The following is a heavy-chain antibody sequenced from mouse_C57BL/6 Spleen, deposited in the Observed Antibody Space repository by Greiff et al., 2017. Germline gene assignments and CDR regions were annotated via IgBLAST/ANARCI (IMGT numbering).Heavy chain of an antibody. CDR1: GYAFSSYW. CDR3: AGYYYGSSYAMDY. J-gene: IGHJ4*01. D-gene: IGHD1-1*01. Sequence: QVQLKESGAELVKPGASVKISCKASGYAFSSYWMNWVKQRPGKGLEWIGQIYPGDGDTNYNGKFKGKATLTADKSSSTAYMQLSSLTSEDSAVYFCAGYYYGSSYAMDYWGQGTSVTVSS. CDR2: IYPGDGDT. V-gene: IGHV1-80*01.